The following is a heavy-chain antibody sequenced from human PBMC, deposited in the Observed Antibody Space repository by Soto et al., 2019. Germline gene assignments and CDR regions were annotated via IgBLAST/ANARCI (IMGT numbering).Heavy chain of an antibody. CDR3: TRTTGGEGDVDF. J-gene: IGHJ4*02. Sequence: EVQLVESGGGLVQPGGSLRLSCLASGFTFSDHYMDWVRQAPGKGLEWVGRIRNKPKSYTTEYAASVRGRFTISRDDSKNSLYLQMNNLKTEDTAVFYCTRTTGGEGDVDFWGQGTLVTVSS. V-gene: IGHV3-72*01. D-gene: IGHD4-4*01. CDR1: GFTFSDHY. CDR2: IRNKPKSYTT.